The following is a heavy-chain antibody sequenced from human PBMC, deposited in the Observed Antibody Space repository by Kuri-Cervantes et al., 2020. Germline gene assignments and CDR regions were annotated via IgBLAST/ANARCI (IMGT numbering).Heavy chain of an antibody. Sequence: ASVKVSCKASGYTFTGYDINWVRQAPGQGLEWMGWMNPNSGNTGFAQKFQGRVTMTTNTSISTAYMELSSLRSEDTAVYYCASAPSWSGSYYSFDYWGQGTLVTVSS. V-gene: IGHV1-8*02. CDR1: GYTFTGYD. J-gene: IGHJ4*02. D-gene: IGHD1-26*01. CDR3: ASAPSWSGSYYSFDY. CDR2: MNPNSGNT.